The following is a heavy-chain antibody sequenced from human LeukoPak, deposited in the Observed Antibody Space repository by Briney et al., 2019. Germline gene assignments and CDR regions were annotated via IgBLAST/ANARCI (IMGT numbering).Heavy chain of an antibody. J-gene: IGHJ6*02. CDR2: IYHSGST. D-gene: IGHD3-22*01. V-gene: IGHV4-39*07. CDR3: ARSSYYDSTYGMDV. Sequence: SETLSLTCTVSGGSIRSSYYYWGWVRQPPGKGLEWIGEIYHSGSTNYNPSLKSRVTISVDNSKNHFSLKLSSVTAADTAVYYCARSSYYDSTYGMDVWGQGTTVTVSS. CDR1: GGSIRSSYYY.